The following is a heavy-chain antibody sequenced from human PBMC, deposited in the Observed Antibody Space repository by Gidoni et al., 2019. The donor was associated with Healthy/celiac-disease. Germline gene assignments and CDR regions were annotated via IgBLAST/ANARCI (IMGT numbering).Heavy chain of an antibody. V-gene: IGHV4-38-2*02. Sequence: QVQLQESGPGLVKPSATLSLTCAVSGYSISSGYSWGWIRQPPGKGLEWIGSIYHSGSTYYNPSLKSRVTISVDTSKNQFSLKLSSVTAADTAVYYCARDLPTVTTPDAFDIWGQGTMVTVSS. CDR2: IYHSGST. CDR3: ARDLPTVTTPDAFDI. J-gene: IGHJ3*02. CDR1: GYSISSGYS. D-gene: IGHD4-17*01.